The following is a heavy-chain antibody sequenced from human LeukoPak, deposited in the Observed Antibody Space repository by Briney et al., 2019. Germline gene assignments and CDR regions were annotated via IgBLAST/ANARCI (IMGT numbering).Heavy chain of an antibody. CDR3: ARESGNPTVTTVWGNLA. CDR2: ISGSGGST. CDR1: GFTFSSYA. V-gene: IGHV3-23*01. J-gene: IGHJ4*02. Sequence: GGSLRLSCAASGFTFSSYAMSWVRQAPGKGLEWVSAISGSGGSTYYADSVKGRFTISRDNSKNTLYLQMNSLRAEDTAVYYCARESGNPTVTTVWGNLAWGQGTLVTVSS. D-gene: IGHD4-17*01.